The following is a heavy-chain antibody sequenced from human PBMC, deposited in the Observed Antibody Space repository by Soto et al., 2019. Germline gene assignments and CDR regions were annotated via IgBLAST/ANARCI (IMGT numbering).Heavy chain of an antibody. V-gene: IGHV3-11*01. J-gene: IGHJ4*02. CDR1: GFTFSDYY. Sequence: PGGSLRLSCAASGFTFSDYYMSWIRQAPGKGLEWVSYISSSGSTIYYADSVKGRFTISRDNAKNSLYLQMNSLRAEDTAVYYCARDASHRSNYYRPLYYFDYWGQGTLVTVSS. CDR3: ARDASHRSNYYRPLYYFDY. CDR2: ISSSGSTI. D-gene: IGHD3-22*01.